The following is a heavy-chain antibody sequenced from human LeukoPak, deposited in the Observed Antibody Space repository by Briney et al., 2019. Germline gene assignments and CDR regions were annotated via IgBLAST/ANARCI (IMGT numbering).Heavy chain of an antibody. CDR1: GASIRSHY. CDR3: VRENWGSFLFDY. J-gene: IGHJ4*02. CDR2: IYYSGST. Sequence: SETLSLTCTVSGASIRSHYWSWIRQPPGKGLEWIGYIYYSGSTDYNLSLKNRVSISLDTSKSQFSLKVNSVTAADTAVYYCVRENWGSFLFDYWGQGTLVTVSS. D-gene: IGHD7-27*01. V-gene: IGHV4-59*11.